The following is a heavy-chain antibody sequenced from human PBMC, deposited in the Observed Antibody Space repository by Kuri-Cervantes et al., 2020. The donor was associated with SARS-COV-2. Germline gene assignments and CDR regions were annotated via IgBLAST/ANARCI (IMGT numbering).Heavy chain of an antibody. V-gene: IGHV1-18*04. CDR2: ISAYNGNT. CDR1: GYTFTSYG. D-gene: IGHD6-19*01. CDR3: ASAIAVAGQGAFDI. J-gene: IGHJ3*02. Sequence: ASVKVSCKASGYTFTSYGISWMRQAPGQGLEWMGWISAYNGNTNYAQKLQGRVTMTTDTSTSTAYMELRSLRSDDTAVYYCASAIAVAGQGAFDIWGQGTMVTVSS.